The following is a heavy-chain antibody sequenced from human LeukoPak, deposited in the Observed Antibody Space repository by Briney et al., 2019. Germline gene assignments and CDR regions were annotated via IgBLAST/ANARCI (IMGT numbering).Heavy chain of an antibody. CDR2: MYYSGST. V-gene: IGHV4-39*01. D-gene: IGHD3-22*01. Sequence: ASVTLSLTCTVSGGSISSSSYYWGWIRQPPGKGLEWIGSMYYSGSTYYNPSLKSRVTISVDTSKNQFSLKVSSVTAADTAVYYCARHRGYYDSSGYYVSPFDYWGQGTLVTVSS. CDR3: ARHRGYYDSSGYYVSPFDY. J-gene: IGHJ4*02. CDR1: GGSISSSSYY.